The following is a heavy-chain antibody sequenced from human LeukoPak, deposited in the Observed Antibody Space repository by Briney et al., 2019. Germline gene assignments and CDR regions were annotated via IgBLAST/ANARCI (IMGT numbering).Heavy chain of an antibody. V-gene: IGHV3-23*01. J-gene: IGHJ5*02. CDR1: GFTFSSYA. CDR3: AKDREPTWTQLWPRNWFDP. Sequence: GGSLRLSCAASGFTFSSYAMSWVRQAPGKGLERVSAISGSGGSTYYADSVKGRFTISRDNSKNTLYLQMNSLRAEDTAVYYCAKDREPTWTQLWPRNWFDPWGQGTLVTVSS. D-gene: IGHD5-18*01. CDR2: ISGSGGST.